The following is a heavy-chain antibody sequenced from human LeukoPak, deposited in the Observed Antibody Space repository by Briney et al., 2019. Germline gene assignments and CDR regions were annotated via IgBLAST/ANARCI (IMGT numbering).Heavy chain of an antibody. CDR1: GFTFSNAW. CDR2: IKTETDGGTT. V-gene: IGHV3-15*01. D-gene: IGHD5-18*01. J-gene: IGHJ4*02. CDR3: TTDSKGGYSYYYVGVDY. Sequence: GGSLRLSCAASGFTFSNAWMSWVRQAPGKGLEWVGRIKTETDGGTTSYAAPVKGRFTISRDDSQNTLYLQMNSLKTEDTAVYYCTTDSKGGYSYYYVGVDYWGQGTLVTVSS.